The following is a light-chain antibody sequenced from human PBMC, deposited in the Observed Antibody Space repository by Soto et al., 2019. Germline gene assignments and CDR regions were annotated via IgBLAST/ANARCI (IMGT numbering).Light chain of an antibody. Sequence: DIQMTQSPSTLSASVGDRVTITCRASLSISHWLAWYQQKPGKAPKVLIYKASTLQTGVPSRFSGGGSGTVFTLPISSRQPDDFATYYCQLDNTYSPTFGQGTKLEIK. J-gene: IGKJ2*01. CDR1: LSISHW. V-gene: IGKV1-5*03. CDR2: KAS. CDR3: QLDNTYSPT.